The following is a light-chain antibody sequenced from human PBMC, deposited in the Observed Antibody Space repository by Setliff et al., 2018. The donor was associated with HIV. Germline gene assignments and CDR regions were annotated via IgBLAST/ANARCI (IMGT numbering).Light chain of an antibody. CDR2: QAS. V-gene: IGLV2-23*01. Sequence: QSVLTQPASVSGSPGQSITISCTGTSGDVGRYNLVSWDQQQPGKPPKLMIYQASKRPSGVSNRFSGSKSGNTASLTISGLQAEDEADYYCCSNTGSNTYVFGTGTKGTV. CDR1: SGDVGRYNL. CDR3: CSNTGSNTYV. J-gene: IGLJ1*01.